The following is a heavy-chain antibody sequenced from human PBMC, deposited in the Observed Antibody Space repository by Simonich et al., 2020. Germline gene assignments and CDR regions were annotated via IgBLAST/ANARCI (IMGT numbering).Heavy chain of an antibody. CDR3: ARDGERYCGGDCYSYFDY. D-gene: IGHD2-21*02. V-gene: IGHV3-30*07. CDR1: GFTFSLYA. Sequence: QVQLVESGGGVVQPGRSLRLSCAASGFTFSLYAMHWVPQAPGKGLEWVAIITNDESNKYYPYSVKGRFTISMDNSKNTLYLQMNSLRAEDTAVYYGARDGERYCGGDCYSYFDYWGQGTLVTVSS. J-gene: IGHJ4*02. CDR2: ITNDESNK.